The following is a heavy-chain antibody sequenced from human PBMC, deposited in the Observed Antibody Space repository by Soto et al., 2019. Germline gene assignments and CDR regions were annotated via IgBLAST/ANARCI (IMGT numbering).Heavy chain of an antibody. D-gene: IGHD2-15*01. CDR1: GYTFTGYY. CDR3: ARSAGYCSGGSCYSQVDAFDI. Sequence: SVKVSCKASGYTFTGYYMHWVRQAPGQGLEWMGRIIPILGIANYAQKFQGRVTITADKSTSTAYMELSSLRSEDTAVYYCARSAGYCSGGSCYSQVDAFDIWGQGTMVTVSS. J-gene: IGHJ3*02. CDR2: IIPILGIA. V-gene: IGHV1-69*02.